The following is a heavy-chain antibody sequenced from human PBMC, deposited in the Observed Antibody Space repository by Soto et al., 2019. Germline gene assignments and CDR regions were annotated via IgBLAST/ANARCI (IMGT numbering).Heavy chain of an antibody. V-gene: IGHV4-39*01. CDR1: GGTIYRSGYY. J-gene: IGHJ4*02. Sequence: SETLSLTCTVSGGTIYRSGYYWGWIRQPPGRGLEWIGNIDYNGVTYSNPSLKSRVTISRDTSKNQFSLKLTSVTAADTALYYCGKVLVGATGHTDSDSWGPGTLVTVSS. CDR3: GKVLVGATGHTDSDS. CDR2: IDYNGVT. D-gene: IGHD2-15*01.